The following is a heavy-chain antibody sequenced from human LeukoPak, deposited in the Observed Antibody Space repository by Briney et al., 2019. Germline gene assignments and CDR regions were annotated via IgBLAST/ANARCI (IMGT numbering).Heavy chain of an antibody. CDR3: ARDRESYCTGGSCYSTGDY. D-gene: IGHD2-15*01. J-gene: IGHJ4*02. V-gene: IGHV3-21*05. Sequence: PGGSLRLSCAASGFTFSSYSMNWVHQAPGKGLEWVSYISSSSSYIYYADSVKGRFTMSRDNAKNSLYLQMNSLRAEDTAVYYCARDRESYCTGGSCYSTGDYWGQGTLVTVYS. CDR1: GFTFSSYS. CDR2: ISSSSSYI.